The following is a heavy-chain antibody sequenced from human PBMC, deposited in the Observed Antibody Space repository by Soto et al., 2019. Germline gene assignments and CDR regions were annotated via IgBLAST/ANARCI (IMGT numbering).Heavy chain of an antibody. J-gene: IGHJ4*02. Sequence: QITLKESGPTLVKPTQTLTLTCTFSGFSLSTSGVGVGWIRQPPGKALEWLALIYWDDDKRYSPSLKSRLTITKDTSKNQVVLTMTNMDPADTATYYCAHTRAQYSSGWPFDYWGQGTLVTVSS. D-gene: IGHD6-19*01. CDR1: GFSLSTSGVG. V-gene: IGHV2-5*02. CDR3: AHTRAQYSSGWPFDY. CDR2: IYWDDDK.